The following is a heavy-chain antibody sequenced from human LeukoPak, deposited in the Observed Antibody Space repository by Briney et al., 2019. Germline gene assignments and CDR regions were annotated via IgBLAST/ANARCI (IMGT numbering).Heavy chain of an antibody. Sequence: GGSLRLSCSASGFTFSSYAMHWVRQAPGKGLEYVSAISSNEGSTYYADSVKGRFTISRDNSKNTLYLQMSSLRAEDTAVYYCVKQLGDSSSWYFHFDYWGQGTLVTVSS. V-gene: IGHV3-64D*06. CDR3: VKQLGDSSSWYFHFDY. J-gene: IGHJ4*02. CDR1: GFTFSSYA. CDR2: ISSNEGST. D-gene: IGHD6-13*01.